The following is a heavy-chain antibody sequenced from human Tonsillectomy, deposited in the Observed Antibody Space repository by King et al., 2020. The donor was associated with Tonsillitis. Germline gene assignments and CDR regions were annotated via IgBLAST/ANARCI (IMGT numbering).Heavy chain of an antibody. CDR1: GGSFSSYA. V-gene: IGHV1-69*01. J-gene: IGHJ4*02. Sequence: QLVQSGAEVKKPGSSVKVSCKASGGSFSSYAISWVRQAPGQGLEWMGGIIPIFGTANYAKKFQGRVTITADESTSTAYMELSSLRSEDTAVYYCARCSTTMTTLYYFDYWGQGTLVTVSS. D-gene: IGHD2/OR15-2a*01. CDR3: ARCSTTMTTLYYFDY. CDR2: IIPIFGTA.